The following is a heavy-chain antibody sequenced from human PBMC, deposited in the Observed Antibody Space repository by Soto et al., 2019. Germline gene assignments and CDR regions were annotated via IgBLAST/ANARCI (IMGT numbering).Heavy chain of an antibody. J-gene: IGHJ6*02. Sequence: PSETLSLTCTVSGGSISSGGYYWSWIRQHPGKGLEWIGYIYYSGSTYYNPSLKSRVTISVDTSKNQFSLKLSSVTAADTAVYYCASSTPTPGIMDVWGQGTRVTVSS. V-gene: IGHV4-31*03. D-gene: IGHD2-15*01. CDR1: GGSISSGGYY. CDR2: IYYSGST. CDR3: ASSTPTPGIMDV.